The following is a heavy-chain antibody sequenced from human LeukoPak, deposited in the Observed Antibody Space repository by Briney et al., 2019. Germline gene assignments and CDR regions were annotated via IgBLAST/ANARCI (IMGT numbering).Heavy chain of an antibody. CDR3: ARGIESYGDYGY. V-gene: IGHV4-59*01. Sequence: SETLSLTCTVSGGSISGSYLSWIRQPPGKGLEWIAYMYNSGSTNYNPSLKSRVTISIDTSKNQFSLKLSSLTAADTAIYYCARGIESYGDYGYWGQGILVTVSS. CDR1: GGSISGSY. CDR2: MYNSGST. J-gene: IGHJ4*02. D-gene: IGHD4-17*01.